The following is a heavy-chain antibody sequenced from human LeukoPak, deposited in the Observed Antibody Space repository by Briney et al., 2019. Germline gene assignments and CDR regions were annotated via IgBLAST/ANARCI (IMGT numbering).Heavy chain of an antibody. CDR2: INTYNGNT. J-gene: IGHJ5*02. Sequence: ASVKVSCKASGHIFSNYGIIWVRQAPGQGVEWMGWINTYNGNTNYARKFQGRVTMTTDTLTTTVYMELRSLRSDDTAVYYCAREGRSGWYWFDPWGQGTLVTVSS. CDR3: AREGRSGWYWFDP. V-gene: IGHV1-18*01. D-gene: IGHD6-19*01. CDR1: GHIFSNYG.